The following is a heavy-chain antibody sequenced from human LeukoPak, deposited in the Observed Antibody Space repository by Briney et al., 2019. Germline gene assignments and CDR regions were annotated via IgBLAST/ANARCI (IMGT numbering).Heavy chain of an antibody. V-gene: IGHV1-18*01. J-gene: IGHJ4*02. CDR1: GYTFIDFG. Sequence: ASVKVSCKASGYTFIDFGISWVRQAPGQGLEWMGWITTYNGNTNYIQKLQGRVTMTTDTSTSTAYMELRSLRSDDTAVYYCARGPYYDSWSGAGCWGQGTLVTVSS. D-gene: IGHD3-3*01. CDR3: ARGPYYDSWSGAGC. CDR2: ITTYNGNT.